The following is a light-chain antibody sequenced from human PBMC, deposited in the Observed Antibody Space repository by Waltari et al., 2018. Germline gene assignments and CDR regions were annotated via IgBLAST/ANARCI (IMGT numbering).Light chain of an antibody. CDR1: SLRKSY. J-gene: IGLJ3*02. V-gene: IGLV3-19*01. CDR3: QSRDSYTDRV. Sequence: SSELTQDPTVSVALGQTVSITCQGDSLRKSYATWYRQWPGQAPILVIYGDNNRPSGIPDRFSTSTSGDTASLTITETQAEDEGDYYCQSRDSYTDRVFGGGTKLTVI. CDR2: GDN.